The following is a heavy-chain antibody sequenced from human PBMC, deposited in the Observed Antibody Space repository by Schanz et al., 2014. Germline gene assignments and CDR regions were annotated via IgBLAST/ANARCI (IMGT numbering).Heavy chain of an antibody. D-gene: IGHD2-15*01. CDR2: ISGTGTKT. J-gene: IGHJ4*02. V-gene: IGHV3-23*04. Sequence: EVQLVESGGGLVKPGGSLRLSCAASGFTFSSYPMHWVRQAPGKGLEWVSGISGTGTKTYYADSVKSRFTISRDNSKNTVFLQMSSLRADDTALYYCAKDIGGAVAAPVYDSWGQGTLVTVSS. CDR3: AKDIGGAVAAPVYDS. CDR1: GFTFSSYP.